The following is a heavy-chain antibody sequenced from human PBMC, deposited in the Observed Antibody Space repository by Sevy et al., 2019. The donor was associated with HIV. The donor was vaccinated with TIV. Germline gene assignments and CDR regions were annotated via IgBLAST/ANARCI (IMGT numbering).Heavy chain of an antibody. CDR3: ARDKPQGVVIIPGSMWGGVDY. CDR2: ISAYSGDT. Sequence: ASVKVSCKASGYTFSTYGISWVRQAPGQGLEWMGWISAYSGDTNFAQKFQGRVTMTTDTSTSTAYMELSSLRSDDTAVYFCARDKPQGVVIIPGSMWGGVDYWGQGTVVTISS. D-gene: IGHD2-2*01. V-gene: IGHV1-18*01. CDR1: GYTFSTYG. J-gene: IGHJ4*02.